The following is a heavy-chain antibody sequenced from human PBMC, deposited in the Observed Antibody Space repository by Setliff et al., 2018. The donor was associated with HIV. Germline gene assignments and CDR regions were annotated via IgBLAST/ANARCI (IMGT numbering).Heavy chain of an antibody. CDR3: TRAGKAFDY. Sequence: PGGSLRLSCATSGFTFTNAWMSWVRQAPGKGLEWVGRIKSKGDGGTTDYAAPVKDRFTISRDDSKSIAYLQMNSLKTEDTAVYYCTRAGKAFDYWGQGTLVTVSS. V-gene: IGHV3-15*01. CDR1: GFTFTNAW. J-gene: IGHJ4*02. CDR2: IKSKGDGGTT.